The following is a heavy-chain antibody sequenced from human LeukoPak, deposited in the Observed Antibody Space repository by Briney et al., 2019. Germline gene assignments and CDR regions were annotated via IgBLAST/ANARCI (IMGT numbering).Heavy chain of an antibody. D-gene: IGHD6-6*01. V-gene: IGHV1-2*02. Sequence: EASVKVSCKTSGYTFTDYYIHWMQQAPGQGLEWMGWINSNSDGTSYAQKFQGRVTLTRDTPTRTAFMELNRLTSDDTAVYYCARTSIAARRADFDYWGQGTVVTVSS. CDR3: ARTSIAARRADFDY. J-gene: IGHJ4*02. CDR2: INSNSDGT. CDR1: GYTFTDYY.